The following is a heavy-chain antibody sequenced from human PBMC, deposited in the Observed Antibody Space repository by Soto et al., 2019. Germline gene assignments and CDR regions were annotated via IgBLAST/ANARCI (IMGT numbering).Heavy chain of an antibody. J-gene: IGHJ6*02. D-gene: IGHD3-10*01. CDR2: ISYDGYLK. Sequence: GGSLRFSCAASGFTFSTYGMQWVRQAPGKGLEWVAVISYDGYLKYYVDAVKGRFTVARDNSKNTLFPEMNSLRVEDTAVYFCAKDFKVSGSHYGTLNYYYGMDVWGQGTTVTVSS. CDR1: GFTFSTYG. V-gene: IGHV3-30*18. CDR3: AKDFKVSGSHYGTLNYYYGMDV.